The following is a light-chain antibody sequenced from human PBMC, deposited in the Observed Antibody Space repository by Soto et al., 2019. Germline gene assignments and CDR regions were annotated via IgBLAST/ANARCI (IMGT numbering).Light chain of an antibody. J-gene: IGLJ1*01. CDR2: DVS. CDR3: CSYAGSYTFYV. Sequence: QSVLTQPRSVSGSPGQSVTISCTGTSSDVGGYNYVSWYQHHPGKAPKLMIYDVSKRPSGVPDRFSGSKSGNTASLTISGLQAADEADYYCCSYAGSYTFYVFGTGTQLTVL. V-gene: IGLV2-11*01. CDR1: SSDVGGYNY.